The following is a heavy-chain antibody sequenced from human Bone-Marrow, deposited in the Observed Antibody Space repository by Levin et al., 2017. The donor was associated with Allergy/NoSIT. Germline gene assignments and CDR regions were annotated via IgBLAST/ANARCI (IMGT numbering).Heavy chain of an antibody. CDR3: ARTPAGYYYDSSGYNQYFQH. Sequence: GESLKISCAASGFTFSSYSMNWVRQAPGKGLEWVSSISSSSSYIYYADSVKGRFTISRDNAKNSLYLQMNSLRAEDTAVYYCARTPAGYYYDSSGYNQYFQHWGQGTLVTVSS. J-gene: IGHJ1*01. CDR1: GFTFSSYS. CDR2: ISSSSSYI. V-gene: IGHV3-21*01. D-gene: IGHD3-22*01.